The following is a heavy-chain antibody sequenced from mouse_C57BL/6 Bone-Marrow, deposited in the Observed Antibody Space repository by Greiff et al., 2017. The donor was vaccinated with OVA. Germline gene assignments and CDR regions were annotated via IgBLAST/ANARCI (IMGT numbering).Heavy chain of an antibody. CDR1: GFNIKDYY. Sequence: EVQLQQSGAELVKPGASVKLSCTASGFNIKDYYMHWVKQRTEQGLEWIGRIDPEDGETKYAPKFLGKATITADTSSNTAYLQLSSLTSDDTAVYYCARPVYYGSSLYFDYWGQGTTLTVSS. D-gene: IGHD1-1*01. CDR2: IDPEDGET. V-gene: IGHV14-2*01. J-gene: IGHJ2*01. CDR3: ARPVYYGSSLYFDY.